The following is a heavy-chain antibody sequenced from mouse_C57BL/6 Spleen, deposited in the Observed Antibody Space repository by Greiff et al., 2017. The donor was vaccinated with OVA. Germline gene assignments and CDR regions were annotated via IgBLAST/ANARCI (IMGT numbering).Heavy chain of an antibody. V-gene: IGHV1-80*01. CDR3: ARWLLTSYAMDY. Sequence: QVQLKQSGAELVKPGASVKISCKASGYAFSSYWMNWVKQRPGKGLEWIGQIYPGDGDTNYNGKFKGKATLTADKSSSTAYMQLSSLTSEDSAVYFCARWLLTSYAMDYWGQGTSVTVSS. J-gene: IGHJ4*01. CDR2: IYPGDGDT. D-gene: IGHD2-3*01. CDR1: GYAFSSYW.